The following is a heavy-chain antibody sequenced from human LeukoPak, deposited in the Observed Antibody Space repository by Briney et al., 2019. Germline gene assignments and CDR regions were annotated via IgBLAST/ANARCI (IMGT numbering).Heavy chain of an antibody. V-gene: IGHV1-69*13. CDR1: GGTFSSYA. Sequence: SVKVSCKASGGTFSSYAISWVRQAPGQGLEWMGGIIPIFGTANYAQKFQGRVTITADESTSTAYMELSSLRSEDTAVYYCATDDYVWGSYRLHYWGQGTLVTVSS. J-gene: IGHJ4*02. CDR3: ATDDYVWGSYRLHY. CDR2: IIPIFGTA. D-gene: IGHD3-16*02.